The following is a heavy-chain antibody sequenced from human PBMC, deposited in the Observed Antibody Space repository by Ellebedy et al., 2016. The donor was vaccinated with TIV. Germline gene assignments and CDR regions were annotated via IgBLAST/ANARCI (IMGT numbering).Heavy chain of an antibody. J-gene: IGHJ4*02. CDR3: ASAKGYNWNAGIYFDY. D-gene: IGHD1-1*01. CDR1: GFTFTSYS. Sequence: PGGSLRLSCEASGFTFTSYSMNWVRQAPGKGLEWISYISSSSSTIYSADSAKGRFTISRDNAKNSLYLQMNSLRAEDTAVYYCASAKGYNWNAGIYFDYWGQGTLVTVSS. V-gene: IGHV3-48*04. CDR2: ISSSSSTI.